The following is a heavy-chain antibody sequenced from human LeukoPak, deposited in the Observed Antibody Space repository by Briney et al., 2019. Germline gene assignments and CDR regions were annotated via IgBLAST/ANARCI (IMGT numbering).Heavy chain of an antibody. CDR1: GYTFTGYY. Sequence: ASVKVSCKASGYTFTGYYMHWVRQAPGQGLEWMGWMNPNSGNTGYAQKFQGRVTMTRNTSISTAYMELSSLRSEDTAVYYCARVRVAHTIWFGELYPFDYWGQGTLVTVSS. V-gene: IGHV1-8*02. D-gene: IGHD3-10*01. CDR2: MNPNSGNT. J-gene: IGHJ4*02. CDR3: ARVRVAHTIWFGELYPFDY.